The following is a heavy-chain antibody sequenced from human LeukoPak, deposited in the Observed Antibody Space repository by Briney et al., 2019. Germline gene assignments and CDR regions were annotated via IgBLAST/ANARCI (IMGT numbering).Heavy chain of an antibody. CDR1: GFTFSSYW. CDR2: INSDGSST. V-gene: IGHV3-74*01. D-gene: IGHD6-25*01. CDR3: AKGLAARYFDY. J-gene: IGHJ4*02. Sequence: PGGSLRLSCAASGFTFSSYWMHWVRQAPGKGLVWVSRINSDGSSTSYADSVKGRFTISRDNSKNTLYLQMNSLRAEDTAVYYCAKGLAARYFDYWGQGTLVTVSS.